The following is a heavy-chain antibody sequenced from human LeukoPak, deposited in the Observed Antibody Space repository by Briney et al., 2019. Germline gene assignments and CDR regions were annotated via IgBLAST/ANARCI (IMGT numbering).Heavy chain of an antibody. J-gene: IGHJ3*02. CDR1: GFTFDDYA. D-gene: IGHD2-2*01. CDR2: ISSSSSYI. CDR3: ARRHAKDGAFDI. V-gene: IGHV3-21*01. Sequence: GGSLRLSCAASGFTFDDYAMHWVRQAPGKGLEWVSSISSSSSYIYYADSVKGRFTISRDNAKNSLYLQMNSLRAEDTAVYYCARRHAKDGAFDIWGQGTMVTVSS.